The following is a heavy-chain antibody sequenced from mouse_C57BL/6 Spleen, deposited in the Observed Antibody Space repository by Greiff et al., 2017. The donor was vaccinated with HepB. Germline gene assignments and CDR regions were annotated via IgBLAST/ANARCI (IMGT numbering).Heavy chain of an antibody. CDR3: ARADYYGSSFWFAY. D-gene: IGHD1-1*01. CDR2: IYPRDGST. CDR1: GYTFTSYD. J-gene: IGHJ3*01. V-gene: IGHV1-85*01. Sequence: VQLQQSGPELVKPGASVKLSCKASGYTFTSYDINWVKQRPGQGLEWIGWIYPRDGSTKYNEKFKGKATLTVDTSSSTAYMELHSLISADSAVYFCARADYYGSSFWFAYWGQGTLVTVSA.